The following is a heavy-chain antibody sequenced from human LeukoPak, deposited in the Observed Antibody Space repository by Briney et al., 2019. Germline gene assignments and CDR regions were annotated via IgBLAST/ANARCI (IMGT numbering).Heavy chain of an antibody. CDR3: ASTLSNSWSTTLGY. D-gene: IGHD6-13*01. CDR2: IYSGGST. CDR1: GFTVSSNY. V-gene: IGHV3-53*01. Sequence: GGSLRLSYAASGFTVSSNYMSWVRQAPGKGLEWVSVIYSGGSTYYADSVKGRFTISRDNPKNTLDLQMNSLRVEDTAVYYCASTLSNSWSTTLGYWGQGTLVTVSS. J-gene: IGHJ4*02.